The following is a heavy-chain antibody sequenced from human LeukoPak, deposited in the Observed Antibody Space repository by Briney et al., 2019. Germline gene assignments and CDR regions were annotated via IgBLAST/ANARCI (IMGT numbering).Heavy chain of an antibody. CDR3: ARRGRGVQQLVRWFDP. CDR1: GGSISSYY. V-gene: IGHV4-59*06. D-gene: IGHD6-13*01. CDR2: IYYSGST. J-gene: IGHJ5*02. Sequence: PSETLSLTCTVSGGSISSYYWSWIRQHPGKGLEWIGYIYYSGSTYYNPSLKSRVTISVDTSKNQFSLKLSSVTAADTAVYYCARRGRGVQQLVRWFDPWGQGTLVTVSS.